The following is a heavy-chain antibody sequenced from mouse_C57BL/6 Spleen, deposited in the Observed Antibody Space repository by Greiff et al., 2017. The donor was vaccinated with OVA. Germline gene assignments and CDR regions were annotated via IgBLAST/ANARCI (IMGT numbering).Heavy chain of an antibody. J-gene: IGHJ4*01. D-gene: IGHD2-4*01. V-gene: IGHV5-4*01. CDR3: ARDRGIYYDYDVGYAMDY. CDR1: GFTFSSYA. CDR2: ISDGGSYT. Sequence: EVHLVESGGGLVKPGGSLKLSCAASGFTFSSYAMSWVRQTPEKRLEWVATISDGGSYTYYPDNVKGRFTISRDNAKNNLYLQMSHLKSEDTAMYYCARDRGIYYDYDVGYAMDYWGQGTSVTVSS.